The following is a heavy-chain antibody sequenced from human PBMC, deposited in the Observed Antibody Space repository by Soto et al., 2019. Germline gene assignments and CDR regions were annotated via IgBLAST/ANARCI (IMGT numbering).Heavy chain of an antibody. V-gene: IGHV4-39*01. D-gene: IGHD1-1*01. J-gene: IGHJ4*02. CDR2: IDYSGNI. Sequence: SETLSLTCNASGGSITSSGSAWGWIRQSPGKGLEWIGTIDYSGNIYYTPSLKSRITISVDTSKNQISLKLSSVTAADTAVYYCARHIHNQGFEYYFDSWGQGTLVTAPQ. CDR1: GGSITSSGSA. CDR3: ARHIHNQGFEYYFDS.